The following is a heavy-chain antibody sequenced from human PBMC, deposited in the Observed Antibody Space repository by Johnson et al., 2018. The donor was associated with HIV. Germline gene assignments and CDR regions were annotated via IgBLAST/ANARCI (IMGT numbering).Heavy chain of an antibody. J-gene: IGHJ3*01. Sequence: VQLVESGGGLVQPGGSLRLSCAASGFNFNIYGMHWVRQAPGKGLEWVSAISGSGGSTYYASSVKGRFTISRDNSKNTLYLQMTSLRAKDRAVYYCAKQGPGYCSGSGCYYDAFDLWGQGTMVTVSS. D-gene: IGHD2-15*01. CDR1: GFNFNIYG. CDR3: AKQGPGYCSGSGCYYDAFDL. V-gene: IGHV3-23*04. CDR2: ISGSGGST.